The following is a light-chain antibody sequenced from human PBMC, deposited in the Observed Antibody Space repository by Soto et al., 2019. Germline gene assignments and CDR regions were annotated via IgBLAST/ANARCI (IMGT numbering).Light chain of an antibody. CDR2: GAS. V-gene: IGKV3-20*01. CDR1: QGVSSTY. Sequence: EMVLTQSPGTLSLSPGERATLSCRASQGVSSTYLAWHQQKPGQAPSLLIYGASSRAPGIPDRFSGSGSGTDFTLTISRLEPEDFAVYYCQQYGSSPRTFGQGTKVEIK. J-gene: IGKJ1*01. CDR3: QQYGSSPRT.